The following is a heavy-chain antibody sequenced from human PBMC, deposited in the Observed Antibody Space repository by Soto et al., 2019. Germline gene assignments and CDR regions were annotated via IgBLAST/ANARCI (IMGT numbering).Heavy chain of an antibody. D-gene: IGHD2-2*01. V-gene: IGHV3-30*03. Sequence: GGSLRLSCAASGFTFNSYGMHWVRQAPGKGLEWVVVISFDGRNTYYADSVKGRFTISRDNSKNTLYLQMTSLRAEDTAVYYCATVPHYYYGMDVWGQGXTVTVSS. CDR1: GFTFNSYG. CDR3: ATVPHYYYGMDV. CDR2: ISFDGRNT. J-gene: IGHJ6*01.